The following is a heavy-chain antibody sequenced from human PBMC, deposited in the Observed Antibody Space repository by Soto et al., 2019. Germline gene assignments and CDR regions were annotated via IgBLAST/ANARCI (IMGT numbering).Heavy chain of an antibody. V-gene: IGHV5-10-1*01. D-gene: IGHD2-2*01. CDR2: IDPSDSYT. CDR1: GYSFTSYW. CDR3: ASYQYCSSTSCYGVGSGYYYGMDV. Sequence: SLKISCKVSGYSFTSYWISWVRQMPGKGLEWMGRIDPSDSYTNYSPSFQGHVTISADKSISTAYLQWSSLKASDTAMYYCASYQYCSSTSCYGVGSGYYYGMDVWGQGTTVTVS. J-gene: IGHJ6*02.